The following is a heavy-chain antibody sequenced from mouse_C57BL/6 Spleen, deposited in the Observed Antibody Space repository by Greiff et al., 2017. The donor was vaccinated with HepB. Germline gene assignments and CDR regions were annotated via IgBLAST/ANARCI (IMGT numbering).Heavy chain of an antibody. D-gene: IGHD1-1*01. V-gene: IGHV1-64*01. Sequence: QVQLQQPGAELVKPGASVKLSCKASGYTFTSYWMHWVKQRPGQGLEWIGMIHPNSGSTNYNEKFKSKATLTVDKSSSTAYMQLSSLTSEDSAVYYCARGRMTTVVAPYFDYWGQGTTLTVSS. CDR3: ARGRMTTVVAPYFDY. CDR2: IHPNSGST. CDR1: GYTFTSYW. J-gene: IGHJ2*01.